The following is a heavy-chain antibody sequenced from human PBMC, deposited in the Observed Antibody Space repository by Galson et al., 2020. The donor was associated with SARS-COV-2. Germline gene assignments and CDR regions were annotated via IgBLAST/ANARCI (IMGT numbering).Heavy chain of an antibody. CDR1: GGSIRSGTYY. Sequence: SETLSLTCTVSGGSIRSGTYYWGWIRQPPGKGLEWIASINYGGSTSYNPSLRSRVTISVDTSKNQFSLKLSSVTAADTAVYYCARPSTPADHWFDPWGQGTLVTVSS. D-gene: IGHD2-15*01. CDR2: INYGGST. CDR3: ARPSTPADHWFDP. V-gene: IGHV4-39*01. J-gene: IGHJ5*02.